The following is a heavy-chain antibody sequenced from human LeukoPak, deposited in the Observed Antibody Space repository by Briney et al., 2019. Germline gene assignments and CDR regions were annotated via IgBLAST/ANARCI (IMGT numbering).Heavy chain of an antibody. CDR2: IYYSGNT. Sequence: SSETLSLTCAVSGVSISSSNSYWGWIRQPPGKGLEWIGSIYYSGNTNYNPSLKSRVSISVDTSKNQFSLKLSSVTAADTAVYYCARESGSGWESFFDYWGQGTLVTVSS. V-gene: IGHV4-39*07. J-gene: IGHJ4*02. CDR3: ARESGSGWESFFDY. CDR1: GVSISSSNSY. D-gene: IGHD6-19*01.